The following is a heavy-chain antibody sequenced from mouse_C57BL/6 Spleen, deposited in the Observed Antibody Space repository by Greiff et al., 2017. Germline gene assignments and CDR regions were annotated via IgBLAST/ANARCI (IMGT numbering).Heavy chain of an antibody. Sequence: EVMLVESGGGLVQSGRSLRLSCATSGFTFSDFYMEWVRQAPGKGLEWIAASRNKANDYTTEYSASVKGRFIVSRDTSQSILYLQMNALRAEDTAIYYCARAAPHYYGSSHWYFDVWGTGTTVTVSS. CDR3: ARAAPHYYGSSHWYFDV. V-gene: IGHV7-1*01. CDR2: SRNKANDYTT. D-gene: IGHD1-1*01. CDR1: GFTFSDFY. J-gene: IGHJ1*03.